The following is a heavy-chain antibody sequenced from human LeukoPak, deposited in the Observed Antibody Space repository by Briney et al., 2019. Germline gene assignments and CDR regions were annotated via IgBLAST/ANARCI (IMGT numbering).Heavy chain of an antibody. D-gene: IGHD3-22*01. J-gene: IGHJ3*02. CDR2: RWYDGSNK. Sequence: PGRSLRLSCAASGFTFSSYGMHWVRQAPGKGLEWVAVRWYDGSNKYYADSVKGRFTISRDNSKNTLYLQMNSLRAEDTAVYYCARDYYDSSGQLHAGAHAFDIWGQGTMVTVSS. CDR3: ARDYYDSSGQLHAGAHAFDI. V-gene: IGHV3-33*01. CDR1: GFTFSSYG.